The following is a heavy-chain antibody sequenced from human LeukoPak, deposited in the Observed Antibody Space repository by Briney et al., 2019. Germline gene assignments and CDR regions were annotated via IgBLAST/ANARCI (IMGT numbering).Heavy chain of an antibody. CDR2: IKQDGSEK. D-gene: IGHD3-16*01. V-gene: IGHV3-7*01. CDR1: GFTLSSYW. Sequence: GGSLRLSCAASGFTLSSYWMSWFRQAPGKGLEWVAIIKQDGSEKYYGDSVKGLFTISRDNAKKKLYLRMNSLRVEDTDVYLCARDTAGGSDYWGQGTLVTVSS. J-gene: IGHJ4*02. CDR3: ARDTAGGSDY.